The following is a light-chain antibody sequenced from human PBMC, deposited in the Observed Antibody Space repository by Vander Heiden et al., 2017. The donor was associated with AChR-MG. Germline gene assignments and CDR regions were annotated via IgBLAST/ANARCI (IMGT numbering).Light chain of an antibody. CDR1: HSVSSN. CDR2: GAF. Sequence: EIVMTQSLATLSLPPGGRAPPSCTASHSVSSNLAWYQNKTGEAPRLLIYGAFIRATAITARFSGSGSGGKFTLTISSLQSEDFAVYYCQQYSDWPLWTFGQGTKVEIK. J-gene: IGKJ1*01. V-gene: IGKV3-15*01. CDR3: QQYSDWPLWT.